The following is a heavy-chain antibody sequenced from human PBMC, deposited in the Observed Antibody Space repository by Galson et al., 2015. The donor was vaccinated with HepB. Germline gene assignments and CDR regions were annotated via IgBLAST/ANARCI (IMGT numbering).Heavy chain of an antibody. Sequence: SLRLSCAASGFTFSSYGMNWVRQAPGKGLEWLSYISVSSRTIYYADSVKGRFTISRDNAKNSLFLQMNSLRDEDTAVYYCARIGGAGHIVATGEFDYWGQGTLVTVSS. CDR2: ISVSSRTI. V-gene: IGHV3-48*02. CDR1: GFTFSSYG. J-gene: IGHJ4*02. D-gene: IGHD5-12*01. CDR3: ARIGGAGHIVATGEFDY.